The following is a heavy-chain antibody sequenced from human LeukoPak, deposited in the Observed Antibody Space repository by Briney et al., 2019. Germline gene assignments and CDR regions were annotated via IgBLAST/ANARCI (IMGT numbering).Heavy chain of an antibody. CDR2: IDSYSSHI. Sequence: GGSLRLSCAASGFTFSSYSMNWVRQAPGRGLEWVSSIDSYSSHIYYADSVKGRFTISRDNAKNTVYLQMNNLRGEDTGVYYCARDAAGLDYWGQGTLVTVSS. J-gene: IGHJ4*02. D-gene: IGHD1-14*01. CDR1: GFTFSSYS. CDR3: ARDAAGLDY. V-gene: IGHV3-21*01.